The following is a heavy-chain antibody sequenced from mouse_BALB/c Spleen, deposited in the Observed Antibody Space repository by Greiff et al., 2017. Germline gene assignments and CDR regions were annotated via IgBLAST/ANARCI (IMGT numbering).Heavy chain of an antibody. CDR3: ARGGTYYAMDY. CDR2: ISSGGGNT. V-gene: IGHV5-9*03. CDR1: GFPFSSYT. J-gene: IGHJ4*01. Sequence: LVESGGGLVKPGGSLKLSCAASGFPFSSYTMSWVRQTPGKRLEWVATISSGGGNTYYPDSVKGRFTISRDNAKNNLYLQMSSLRSEDTALYYCARGGTYYAMDYWGQRTSVTVSS. D-gene: IGHD4-1*01.